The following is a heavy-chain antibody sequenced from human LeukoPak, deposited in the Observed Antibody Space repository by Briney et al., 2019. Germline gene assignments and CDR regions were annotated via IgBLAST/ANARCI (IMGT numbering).Heavy chain of an antibody. CDR3: AAAELELDAFDI. J-gene: IGHJ3*02. V-gene: IGHV1-2*02. Sequence: ASVTVSLRGSGYTFTGYYMDWVRQAPGQGLEWMGWINPNSGGTNYSQKFQGRVTMTRDTSISTAYMELSRLRSDDTAVYYCAAAELELDAFDIWGQGTMVTVSS. CDR1: GYTFTGYY. CDR2: INPNSGGT. D-gene: IGHD1-1*01.